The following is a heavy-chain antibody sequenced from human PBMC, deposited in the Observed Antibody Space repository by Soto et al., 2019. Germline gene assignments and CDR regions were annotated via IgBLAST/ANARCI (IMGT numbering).Heavy chain of an antibody. CDR2: ISYDGSNK. Sequence: GGSLRLSCAASGFTFSSYAMHWVRQAPGKGLEWVAVISYDGSNKYYADSVKGRFTISRDNSKNTLYLQMNSLRAEDTAVYYCARGVVLVPNNWFDPWGQGTLVTVSS. CDR3: ARGVVLVPNNWFDP. CDR1: GFTFSSYA. J-gene: IGHJ5*02. V-gene: IGHV3-30-3*01. D-gene: IGHD2-2*01.